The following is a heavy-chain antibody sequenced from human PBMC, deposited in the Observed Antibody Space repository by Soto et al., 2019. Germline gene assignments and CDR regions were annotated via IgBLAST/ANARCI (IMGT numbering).Heavy chain of an antibody. V-gene: IGHV4-34*01. D-gene: IGHD2-8*02. CDR2: INHRGST. CDR3: ARDKITGLFDY. Sequence: QVQLQQWGAGLLKPSETLSLTCAVYGGSFSGYYWTWIRQPPGTGLEWIGEINHRGSTNDNPSLKSRGTISVDTSKNQFSLKLTSVTAADTAVYYCARDKITGLFDYWGQGTLGTVSS. J-gene: IGHJ4*02. CDR1: GGSFSGYY.